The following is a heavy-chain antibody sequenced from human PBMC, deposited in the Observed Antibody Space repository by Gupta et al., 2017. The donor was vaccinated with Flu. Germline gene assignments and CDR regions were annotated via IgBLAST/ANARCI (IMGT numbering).Heavy chain of an antibody. CDR3: ARERSAWPNWLDP. V-gene: IGHV4-39*02. J-gene: IGHJ5*02. CDR1: GGSISTNSYY. CDR2: VYYSGST. D-gene: IGHD6-19*01. Sequence: QLQLQESGPGLVKPSETLSLTCSVSGGSISTNSYYWGWIRQPPGKGLEWMASVYYSGSTYYNPSLKSRVTISLDTSENQFSLKLYSVTAADTAVYYCARERSAWPNWLDPWGQGTLVTVSS.